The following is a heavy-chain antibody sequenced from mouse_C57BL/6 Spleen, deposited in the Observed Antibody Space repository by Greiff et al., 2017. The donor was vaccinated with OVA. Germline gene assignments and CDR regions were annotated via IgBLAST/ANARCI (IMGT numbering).Heavy chain of an antibody. V-gene: IGHV5-17*01. J-gene: IGHJ4*01. CDR3: ARGRTTVVRAMDY. CDR2: ISSGSSTI. CDR1: GFTFSDYG. D-gene: IGHD1-1*01. Sequence: EVKLVESGGGLVKPGGSLKLSCAASGFTFSDYGMHWVRQAPEKGLEWVAYISSGSSTIYYADTVKGRFTISRDNAKNTLFLQMTSLRSEDTAMYYCARGRTTVVRAMDYWGQGTSVTVSS.